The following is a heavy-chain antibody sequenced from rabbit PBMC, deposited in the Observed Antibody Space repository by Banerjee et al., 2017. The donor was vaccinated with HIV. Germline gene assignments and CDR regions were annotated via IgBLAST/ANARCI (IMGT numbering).Heavy chain of an antibody. D-gene: IGHD4-1*01. Sequence: QEQLEESGGGLVKPEGSLTLTCKASGFSFSNNYVMCWVRQAPGKGLEWIACIVVGSSGTTGYANWAKGRFTISKTPSTTVTLQMTSLTAADTASYFCARDLAGAIGWNFNLWGPGTLVTVS. V-gene: IGHV1S45*01. CDR2: IVVGSSGTT. CDR3: ARDLAGAIGWNFNL. J-gene: IGHJ4*01. CDR1: GFSFSNNYV.